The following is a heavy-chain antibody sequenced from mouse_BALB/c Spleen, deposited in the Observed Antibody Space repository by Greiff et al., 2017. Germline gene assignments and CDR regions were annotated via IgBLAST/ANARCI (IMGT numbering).Heavy chain of an antibody. Sequence: EVQLQQSGAELVKPGASVKLSCTASGFNIKDTYMHWVKQRPEQGLEWIGRIDPANGNTKYDPKFQGKATITADTSSNTAYLQLSSLTSEDTAVYYCARKVFDCYGSSHFDYWGQGTTLTVSS. CDR3: ARKVFDCYGSSHFDY. V-gene: IGHV14-3*02. CDR2: IDPANGNT. CDR1: GFNIKDTY. D-gene: IGHD1-1*01. J-gene: IGHJ2*01.